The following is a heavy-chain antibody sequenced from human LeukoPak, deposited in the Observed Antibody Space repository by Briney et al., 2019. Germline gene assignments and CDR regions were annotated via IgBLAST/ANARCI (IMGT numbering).Heavy chain of an antibody. J-gene: IGHJ3*02. Sequence: PGGSLRLSCAASGFTFSSYSMNWVRQAPGKGLEWVSYISSSSSTIYYADSVKGRFTISRDNAKNSLYLQMNSLRAEDTAVYYCAKRIAAAGTWLGAFDIWGQGTMVTVSS. V-gene: IGHV3-48*01. CDR3: AKRIAAAGTWLGAFDI. CDR2: ISSSSSTI. D-gene: IGHD6-13*01. CDR1: GFTFSSYS.